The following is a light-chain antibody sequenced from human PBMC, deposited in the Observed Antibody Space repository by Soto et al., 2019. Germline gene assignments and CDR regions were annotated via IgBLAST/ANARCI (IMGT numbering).Light chain of an antibody. CDR2: GAS. CDR1: QSVSSNY. V-gene: IGKV3D-7*01. CDR3: QQANSFPLT. Sequence: EILMTQARSTRSVSPVERASLSSRLSQSVSSNYLAWYQQKPGQAPRLLIYGASSRATGIPDRFSGSGSGTDFTLTISSLQPEDFATYYCQQANSFPLTFGQGTRLEN. J-gene: IGKJ5*01.